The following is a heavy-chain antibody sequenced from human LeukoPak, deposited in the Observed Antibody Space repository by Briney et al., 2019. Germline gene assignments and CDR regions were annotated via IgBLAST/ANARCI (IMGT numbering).Heavy chain of an antibody. CDR3: ERLLGSGSYPPYGMDV. CDR2: INPNSGGT. V-gene: IGHV1-2*04. J-gene: IGHJ6*02. D-gene: IGHD3-10*02. Sequence: ASVKVSCKASGYTFTGYYMHWVRQAPAQGLEWMGWINPNSGGTNYAQKVQGWVTMTRDTSISTAYMELSRMRSDDKAVYYCERLLGSGSYPPYGMDVWGQGTTVTVSS. CDR1: GYTFTGYY.